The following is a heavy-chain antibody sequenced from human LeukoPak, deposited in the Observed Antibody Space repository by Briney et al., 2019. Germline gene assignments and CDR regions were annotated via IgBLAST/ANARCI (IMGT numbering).Heavy chain of an antibody. D-gene: IGHD3-9*01. Sequence: PGGSLRLSCAASGFTFSKTWMSWVRQTPEKGLEWVANIKEDGSAKYYVDSVKGRFTISRDNAKNSLYLQMNSLRAEDTAVYYCARAPGWDILTGYYLSGAFDIWGQGTMVTVSS. CDR3: ARAPGWDILTGYYLSGAFDI. CDR1: GFTFSKTW. V-gene: IGHV3-7*01. CDR2: IKEDGSAK. J-gene: IGHJ3*02.